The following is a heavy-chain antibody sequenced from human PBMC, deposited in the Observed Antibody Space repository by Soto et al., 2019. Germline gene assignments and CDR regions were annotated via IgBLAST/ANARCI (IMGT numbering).Heavy chain of an antibody. CDR2: LSYDGSNK. V-gene: IGHV3-30*18. CDR1: ALTLSSYF. Sequence: PRQSLRLPYAACALTLSSYFMRWVRPALGKGLECVAVLSYDGSNKYYADSVKGRFTISRDDSKDTLYLQMSSLRPEDTALYYCVKGSRYGVVPACDQYYYGMDVWCQG. D-gene: IGHD3-3*01. J-gene: IGHJ6*02. CDR3: VKGSRYGVVPACDQYYYGMDV.